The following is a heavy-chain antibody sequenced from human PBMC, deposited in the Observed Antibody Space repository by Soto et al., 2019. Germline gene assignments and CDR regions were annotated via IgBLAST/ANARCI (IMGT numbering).Heavy chain of an antibody. Sequence: ALRLSCAASGFTFSSYGMHWVRQAPGKGLEWVAVIWYDGSNKYYADSVKGRFTISRDNSKNTLYLQMNSLRAEDTAVYYCARDRSMDWNYVGMDVWDQGTTVTVSS. CDR3: ARDRSMDWNYVGMDV. CDR1: GFTFSSYG. J-gene: IGHJ6*02. V-gene: IGHV3-33*01. CDR2: IWYDGSNK. D-gene: IGHD1-1*01.